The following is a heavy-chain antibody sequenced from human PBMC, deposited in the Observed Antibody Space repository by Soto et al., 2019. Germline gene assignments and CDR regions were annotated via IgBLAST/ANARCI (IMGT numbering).Heavy chain of an antibody. J-gene: IGHJ4*01. Sequence: SETLSLTCTVSGVSVSNGSYYWSWIRQPPGKGLEWIGYIYYSGSTNYNPSLKSRVTISVDTSKNQFSLKLSSVTATDTAIYYCAREQQLGHVKTFDHWGHGTLVTVSS. V-gene: IGHV4-61*01. D-gene: IGHD6-13*01. CDR1: GVSVSNGSYY. CDR2: IYYSGST. CDR3: AREQQLGHVKTFDH.